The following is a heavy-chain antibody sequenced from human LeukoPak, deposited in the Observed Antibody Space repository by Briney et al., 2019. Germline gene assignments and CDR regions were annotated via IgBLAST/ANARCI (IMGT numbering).Heavy chain of an antibody. CDR2: ISSSSSYI. CDR1: GFTFSGYS. D-gene: IGHD3-3*01. J-gene: IGHJ6*03. V-gene: IGHV3-21*01. CDR3: AREALSYYDFSSGWSQSFGYYYMDV. Sequence: GGSLRLSCAASGFTFSGYSMSWVRQAPGKGLEWVSSISSSSSYIYYADSVKGRFTISRDNAKNSLYLQMNSLRAEDTAVYYCAREALSYYDFSSGWSQSFGYYYMDVWGKGTTVTVSS.